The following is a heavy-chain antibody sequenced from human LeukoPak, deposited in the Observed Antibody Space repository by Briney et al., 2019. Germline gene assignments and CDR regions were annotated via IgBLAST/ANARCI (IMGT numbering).Heavy chain of an antibody. CDR3: AIYGDYFDY. Sequence: GGSLRLSCAASGFTFSSYGMHWVRRAPGKGLEWVAVISYDGSNKYYADSVKGRFTISRDNSKNTLYLQMNSLRAEDTAVYYCAIYGDYFDYWGQGTLVTVSS. V-gene: IGHV3-30*03. D-gene: IGHD4-17*01. CDR1: GFTFSSYG. J-gene: IGHJ4*02. CDR2: ISYDGSNK.